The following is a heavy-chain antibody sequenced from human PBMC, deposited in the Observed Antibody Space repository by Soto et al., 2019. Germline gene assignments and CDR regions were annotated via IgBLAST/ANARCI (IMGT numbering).Heavy chain of an antibody. CDR1: GGTFSSYA. CDR2: IIPIFGTA. V-gene: IGHV1-69*01. D-gene: IGHD1-26*01. CDR3: ARTSGSYGDYYYGMDV. Sequence: SVNVSCKASGGTFSSYAISWVRPAPGQGLEWMGGIIPIFGTANYAQKFQGRVTITADESTSTAYMELSSLRSEDTAVYYCARTSGSYGDYYYGMDVWGQGTTVTVSS. J-gene: IGHJ6*02.